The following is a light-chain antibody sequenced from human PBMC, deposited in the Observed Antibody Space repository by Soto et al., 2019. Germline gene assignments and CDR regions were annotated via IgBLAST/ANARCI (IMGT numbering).Light chain of an antibody. J-gene: IGKJ2*01. CDR3: QQTYRPSYT. Sequence: DIQMTQSPSSLSASLGDRVTITCRASQGVNRYLNWYQQQPGRAPKVLIYAASSLQSGVPSRFSGNGSGTDFTLTITSLQPEDFATYFCQQTYRPSYTFAQGTRLEIK. V-gene: IGKV1-39*01. CDR1: QGVNRY. CDR2: AAS.